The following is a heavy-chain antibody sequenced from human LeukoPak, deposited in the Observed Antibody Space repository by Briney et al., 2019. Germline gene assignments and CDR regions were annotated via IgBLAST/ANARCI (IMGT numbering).Heavy chain of an antibody. J-gene: IGHJ4*02. D-gene: IGHD3-22*01. CDR1: GFTFSSYG. V-gene: IGHV3-30*18. CDR3: AKDRLYYYDSSGYYFPSYFDY. CDR2: ISYDGSNK. Sequence: GGSLRLSCAASGFTFSSYGMHWVRQAPGKGLEWVAVISYDGSNKYYADSVKGRFTISRDNSKNTLHLQMNSLRAEDTAVYYCAKDRLYYYDSSGYYFPSYFDYWGQGTLVTVSS.